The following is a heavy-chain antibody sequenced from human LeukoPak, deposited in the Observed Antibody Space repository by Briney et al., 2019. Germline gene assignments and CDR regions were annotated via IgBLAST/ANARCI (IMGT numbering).Heavy chain of an antibody. V-gene: IGHV3-74*01. CDR2: INSDGSST. CDR1: GFTFSSYW. D-gene: IGHD3-3*01. Sequence: GGSLRLSCAASGFTFSSYWMHWVRQAPGKGLVWVSRINSDGSSTSYADSVKGRFTISRDNAKNTLYLQMNSLRAEDTAVYYCARLGDYDFWCGLIFDYWGQGTLVTVSS. CDR3: ARLGDYDFWCGLIFDY. J-gene: IGHJ4*02.